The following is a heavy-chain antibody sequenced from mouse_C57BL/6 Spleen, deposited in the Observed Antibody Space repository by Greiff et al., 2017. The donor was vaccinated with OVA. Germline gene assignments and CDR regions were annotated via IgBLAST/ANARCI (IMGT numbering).Heavy chain of an antibody. CDR1: GFNIKDDY. D-gene: IGHD1-1*01. CDR3: TTRYGSSYVGAY. V-gene: IGHV14-4*01. J-gene: IGHJ3*01. CDR2: IDPENGDT. Sequence: DVKLQESGAELVRPGASVKLSCTASGFNIKDDYMHWVKQRPEQGLEWIGWIDPENGDTEYASKFQGKATITADTSSNTAYLQLSSLTSEDTAVYYCTTRYGSSYVGAYWGQGTLVTVSA.